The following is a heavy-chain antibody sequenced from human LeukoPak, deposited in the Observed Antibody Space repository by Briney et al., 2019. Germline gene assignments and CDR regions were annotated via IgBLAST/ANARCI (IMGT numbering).Heavy chain of an antibody. V-gene: IGHV3-30*15. Sequence: GSLRLSCAASGFTFSLYAIHWVRPAPGKGLELVTAISYDGRNKYYADSVKGRFTISRDDSKNTLYLQMSSLRDEDTAVYYCARDPSTAEYYYYYMDVWGEGTTVTVSS. CDR1: GFTFSLYA. J-gene: IGHJ6*03. CDR3: ARDPSTAEYYYYYMDV. CDR2: ISYDGRNK.